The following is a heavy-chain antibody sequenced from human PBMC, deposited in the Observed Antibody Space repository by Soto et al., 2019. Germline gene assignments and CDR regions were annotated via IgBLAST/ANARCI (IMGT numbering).Heavy chain of an antibody. V-gene: IGHV4-39*01. Sequence: SETLSLTCTVSGGSISSSSYYWGWIRQPPGKGLEWIGSIYYSGSTYYNPSLKSRVTISVDTSKNQFSLKLSSVTAADTAVYYCARLDIHPSVAGPGAFEIWGQGTMVTVSS. CDR1: GGSISSSSYY. CDR2: IYYSGST. D-gene: IGHD6-19*01. J-gene: IGHJ3*02. CDR3: ARLDIHPSVAGPGAFEI.